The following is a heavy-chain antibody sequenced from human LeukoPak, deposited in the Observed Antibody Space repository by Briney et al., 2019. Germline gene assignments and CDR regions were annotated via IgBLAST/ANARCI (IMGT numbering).Heavy chain of an antibody. CDR1: GFTFSYYW. CDR2: IKQDGSEI. D-gene: IGHD2-2*01. J-gene: IGHJ4*02. CDR3: ARTDIVVVPRGLDY. Sequence: GGSLRLSCAASGFTFSYYWMSWVRQAPGKGLEWVANIKQDGSEIHYVDSVKGRFSISRDNAKNSLYLQMNSLRAEDTAVYYCARTDIVVVPRGLDYWGQGNLVTVSS. V-gene: IGHV3-7*01.